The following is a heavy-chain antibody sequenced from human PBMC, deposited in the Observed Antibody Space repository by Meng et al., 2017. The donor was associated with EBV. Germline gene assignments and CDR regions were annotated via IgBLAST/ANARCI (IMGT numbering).Heavy chain of an antibody. V-gene: IGHV1-2*06. Sequence: QVQLVQVGAEVKKAGASVKVSCKASGYTFTGYYMHWVRQAPGQGLEWMGRINPNSGGTNYAQKFQGRVTMTSDTSISTAYMELSRLRSDDTAVYYCARVGIAVAGTGDYWGQGTLVTVSS. CDR3: ARVGIAVAGTGDY. J-gene: IGHJ4*02. D-gene: IGHD6-19*01. CDR2: INPNSGGT. CDR1: GYTFTGYY.